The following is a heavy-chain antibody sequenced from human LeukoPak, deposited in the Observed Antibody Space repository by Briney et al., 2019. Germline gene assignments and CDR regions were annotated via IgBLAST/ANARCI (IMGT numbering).Heavy chain of an antibody. D-gene: IGHD5-24*01. V-gene: IGHV1-24*01. Sequence: ASVNVSCKLSGYTLAELSMHWVRPAPGKGSEWMGGFDPEDGETIYAQKFQGRVTMTEDTSTDTAYMELSSLRSEDTAVYYCATLELWGQRGDYWGQGTLVTVSS. CDR3: ATLELWGQRGDY. CDR1: GYTLAELS. CDR2: FDPEDGET. J-gene: IGHJ4*02.